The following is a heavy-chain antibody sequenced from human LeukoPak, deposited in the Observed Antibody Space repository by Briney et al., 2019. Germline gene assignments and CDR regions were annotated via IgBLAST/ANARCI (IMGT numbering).Heavy chain of an antibody. CDR2: VDPEDSET. D-gene: IGHD3-10*01. V-gene: IGHV1-24*01. Sequence: ASVKVSCKVSGYTPTELSMHWVRHAPGKEREWMGGVDPEDSETIYRQKFQGRVTMTEDTSTDTAYMELSSLRSEDTAVYYCATVSTYYRNAFDIWGRGTMVTVSS. J-gene: IGHJ3*02. CDR3: ATVSTYYRNAFDI. CDR1: GYTPTELS.